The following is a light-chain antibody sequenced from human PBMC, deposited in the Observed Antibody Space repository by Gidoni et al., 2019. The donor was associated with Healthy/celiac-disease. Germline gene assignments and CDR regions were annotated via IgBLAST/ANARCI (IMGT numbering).Light chain of an antibody. V-gene: IGKV1-39*01. Sequence: DIHITQSPSSLSAYVGDRVTIPCRASQSISSYLNWYHQRPGKAPKLLIYAASSLQSGVPSRFSGSGSGTDFTLPISSLQPEDFETYYCQQSYSTPWTFGQXTKVEIK. CDR3: QQSYSTPWT. CDR1: QSISSY. CDR2: AAS. J-gene: IGKJ1*01.